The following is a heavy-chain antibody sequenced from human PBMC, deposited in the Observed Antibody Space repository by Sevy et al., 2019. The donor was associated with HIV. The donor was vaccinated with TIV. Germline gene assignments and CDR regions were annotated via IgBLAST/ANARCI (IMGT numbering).Heavy chain of an antibody. CDR3: AKDSILVAGHFDY. V-gene: IGHV3-23*01. D-gene: IGHD6-19*01. Sequence: GGSLRLSCAASGFTFSSYAMSWVRQAPGKGLEWVSSFTGSGTNTFYANSVKGLFPISRDNSKNTPYLEMNSLRAEDTAVYYCAKDSILVAGHFDYWGQGTLVTVS. J-gene: IGHJ4*02. CDR2: FTGSGTNT. CDR1: GFTFSSYA.